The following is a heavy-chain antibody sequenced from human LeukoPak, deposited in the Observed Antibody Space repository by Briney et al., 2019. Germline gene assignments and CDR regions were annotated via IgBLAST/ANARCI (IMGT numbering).Heavy chain of an antibody. V-gene: IGHV3-11*01. Sequence: PGGSLRLSCAASGFTFSDYYMSWIPQAPGKGLEWVSYISSSGSTIYYADSVKGRFTISRDNAKNSLYLQMNSLRAEDTAVYYCARATVTTWGYYYGMDVWGQGTTVTVSS. D-gene: IGHD4-11*01. CDR1: GFTFSDYY. CDR2: ISSSGSTI. CDR3: ARATVTTWGYYYGMDV. J-gene: IGHJ6*02.